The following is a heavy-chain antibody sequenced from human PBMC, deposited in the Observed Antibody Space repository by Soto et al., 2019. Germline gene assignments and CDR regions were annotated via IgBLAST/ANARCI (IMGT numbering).Heavy chain of an antibody. CDR2: IYYSGST. D-gene: IGHD6-13*01. CDR1: GDSINNGGYY. CDR3: ARQRAAGSFTYYFDN. Sequence: SETLSLTCTVSGDSINNGGYYWAWIRQHPGKGLEWIGYIYYSGSTHHNPSLKSRDTISLDTSKNQFSLKLSSVTAADTAVYYCARQRAAGSFTYYFDNWGQGTLVTVSS. V-gene: IGHV4-31*03. J-gene: IGHJ4*02.